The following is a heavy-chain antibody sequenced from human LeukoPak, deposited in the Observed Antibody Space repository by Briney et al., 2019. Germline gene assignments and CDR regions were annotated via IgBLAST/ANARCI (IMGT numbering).Heavy chain of an antibody. V-gene: IGHV1-2*06. J-gene: IGHJ5*02. CDR2: INPNNGDT. D-gene: IGHD2/OR15-2a*01. Sequence: GASVKVSCKASDYPFTAYFPHWARQAPGQGLEWVGRINPNNGDTNYAQRFQGRVTVTRDTSIDTAYMELNRLTPDDTAVYFCARAKSGSFDSDGFYPWGQGTLVTVSS. CDR3: ARAKSGSFDSDGFYP. CDR1: DYPFTAYF.